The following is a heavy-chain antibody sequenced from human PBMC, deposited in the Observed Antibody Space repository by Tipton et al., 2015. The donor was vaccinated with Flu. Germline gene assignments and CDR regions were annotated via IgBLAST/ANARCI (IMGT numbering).Heavy chain of an antibody. CDR2: INHSGST. D-gene: IGHD4-17*01. V-gene: IGHV4-34*01. CDR3: ARGNYMTTVTQYYFDY. Sequence: TLSLTCAVYGGSFSGYYWSWIRQPPGKGLEWIGEINHSGSTNYNPSLKSRVTISVDTSKNQFSLKLSSVTAADTAVYYCARGNYMTTVTQYYFDYWGQGTLVTVSS. CDR1: GGSFSGYY. J-gene: IGHJ4*02.